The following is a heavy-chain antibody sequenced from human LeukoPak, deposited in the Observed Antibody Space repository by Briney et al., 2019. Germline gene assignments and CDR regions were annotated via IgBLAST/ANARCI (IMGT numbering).Heavy chain of an antibody. Sequence: GGSLRLSCAASGFTFTNYWMGWVRQAPGKGLEWVANIKQDGGEIYYVDSVKGRFTISRDTAKDSLYLQMNSLRAEDTAVYYCSRDRVHSGCDLYDYWGQGTLVTVSS. V-gene: IGHV3-7*01. CDR2: IKQDGGEI. J-gene: IGHJ4*02. D-gene: IGHD5-12*01. CDR3: SRDRVHSGCDLYDY. CDR1: GFTFTNYW.